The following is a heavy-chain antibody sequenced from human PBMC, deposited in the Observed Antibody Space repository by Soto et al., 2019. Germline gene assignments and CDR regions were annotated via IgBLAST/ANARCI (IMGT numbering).Heavy chain of an antibody. CDR2: IYWNDDK. CDR1: GFSLSTSGVA. V-gene: IGHV2-5*01. CDR3: AHILAVAGYYFDS. D-gene: IGHD6-19*01. J-gene: IGHJ4*02. Sequence: KESGPTLVKPTQTLTLTCTFSGFSLSTSGVAVGWIRQPPGKALEWLALIYWNDDKRYSPSLESRVTIIKDTSKNQVVLTMTTMDPVDTATYYCAHILAVAGYYFDSWGQGTLVTVSS.